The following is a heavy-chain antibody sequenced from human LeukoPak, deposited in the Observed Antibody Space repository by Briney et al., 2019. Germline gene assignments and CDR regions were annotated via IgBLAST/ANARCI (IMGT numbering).Heavy chain of an antibody. Sequence: GGSLRLSCAASGFTFSSYSMNWVRQAPGKGLEWVSSISSSSSYIYYADSVKGQFTISRDNAKNSLYLQMNSLRAEDTAVYYCARDPYSGYDFPFDYWGQGTLVTVSS. J-gene: IGHJ4*02. V-gene: IGHV3-21*01. CDR3: ARDPYSGYDFPFDY. CDR1: GFTFSSYS. D-gene: IGHD5-12*01. CDR2: ISSSSSYI.